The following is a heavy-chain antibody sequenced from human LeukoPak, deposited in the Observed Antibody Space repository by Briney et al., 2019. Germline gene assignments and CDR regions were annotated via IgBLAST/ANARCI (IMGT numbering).Heavy chain of an antibody. J-gene: IGHJ5*02. CDR1: GFTFSGYE. CDR3: ARGIVVVVAATPYNWSDP. D-gene: IGHD2-15*01. V-gene: IGHV3-48*03. Sequence: GGSLRLSCAASGFTFSGYEMNWVRQAPGKGLEWVSYISSSGSTIYYADSVKGRFTISRDNAKNSLYLQMNSLRAEDTAVYYCARGIVVVVAATPYNWSDPWGQGTLVTVSS. CDR2: ISSSGSTI.